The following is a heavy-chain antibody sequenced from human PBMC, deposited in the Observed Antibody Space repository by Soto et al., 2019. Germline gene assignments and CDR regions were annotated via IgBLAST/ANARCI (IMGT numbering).Heavy chain of an antibody. V-gene: IGHV4-39*01. CDR1: GGSISSSSYY. J-gene: IGHJ4*02. CDR3: ARLLRCGGDCYSRDY. D-gene: IGHD2-21*02. Sequence: SETLSLTCTVSGGSISSSSYYWGWIRQPPGKGLEWIGSIYYRGSTYYNPSLKSRVTISVDTSKNQFSLNLTSVTAADTAVYYCARLLRCGGDCYSRDYWGQGALVTVSS. CDR2: IYYRGST.